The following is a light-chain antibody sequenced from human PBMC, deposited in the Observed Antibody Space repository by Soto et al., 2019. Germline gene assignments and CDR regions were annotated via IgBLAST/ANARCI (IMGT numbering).Light chain of an antibody. CDR3: CSYAGGYTFVA. CDR2: DVT. V-gene: IGLV2-11*01. CDR1: SSDVGGYNY. J-gene: IGLJ2*01. Sequence: QSALTQPRSVSGSPGQSVTISCTGTSSDVGGYNYVSWYQQHPGKAPKLMIYDVTKRPSGVPDRFSGSKSGNTASLTISGLQAEDEADYYCCSYAGGYTFVAFGGGTQLTVL.